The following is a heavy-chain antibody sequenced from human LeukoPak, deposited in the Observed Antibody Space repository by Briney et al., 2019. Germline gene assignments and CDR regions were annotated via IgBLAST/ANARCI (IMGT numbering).Heavy chain of an antibody. J-gene: IGHJ4*02. CDR2: ISAYNGDT. D-gene: IGHD3-10*01. CDR1: GYTFSSFG. CDR3: ARGGYYGSGSFPDY. V-gene: IGHV1-18*01. Sequence: ASVKVPCKASGYTFSSFGINWMRQAPGQGLEWMGWISAYNGDTNYAQKAQGRVTMTTDTSTSTAYMDLRSLRSDDTAVYYCARGGYYGSGSFPDYWGQGTLVTVSS.